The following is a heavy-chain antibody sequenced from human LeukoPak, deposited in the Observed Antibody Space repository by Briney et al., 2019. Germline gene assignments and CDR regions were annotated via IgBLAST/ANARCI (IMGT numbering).Heavy chain of an antibody. D-gene: IGHD4-23*01. Sequence: GGSLRLSCAASGFTFSSYAMSWVRQAPGKGLEWVSRIDPDDSGSTYADSVKGRFTISRDNAKNTLWLQMNSLRADDTAVYYCAGVRAGGNRAFDVWGQGTVVAVSS. CDR2: IDPDDSGS. J-gene: IGHJ3*01. CDR1: GFTFSSYA. V-gene: IGHV3-74*01. CDR3: AGVRAGGNRAFDV.